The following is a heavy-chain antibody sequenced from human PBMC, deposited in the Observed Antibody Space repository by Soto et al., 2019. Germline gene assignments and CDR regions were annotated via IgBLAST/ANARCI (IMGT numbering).Heavy chain of an antibody. CDR1: GFXFSSYW. CDR2: INSDGSST. D-gene: IGHD2-2*01. J-gene: IGHJ6*02. Sequence: GXLRLSCATSGFXFSSYWMHWVRQAPGNGLVWVSLINSDGSSTSYADSVKGRFTISRDKAKNTLYLQMNRLRAEDTAVYYCARDTQKTQDIVVVPASGYYGMGVWGQGTTAPVSS. V-gene: IGHV3-74*01. CDR3: ARDTQKTQDIVVVPASGYYGMGV.